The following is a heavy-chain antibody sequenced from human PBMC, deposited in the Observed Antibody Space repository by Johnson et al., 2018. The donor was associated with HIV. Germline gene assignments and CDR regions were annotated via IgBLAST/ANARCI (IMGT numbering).Heavy chain of an antibody. CDR1: GFTFSSYG. Sequence: QVQLVESGGGVVQPGRSLRLSCAASGFTFSSYGMHWVRQAPGKGLEWVAFIRYDGSNKYYADSVKGRFTISRDNSKNTLYLQMMSLRTEDTAVYFCAKVPSAVWFGEVIWGQGTMVTVSS. D-gene: IGHD3-10*01. V-gene: IGHV3-30*02. J-gene: IGHJ3*02. CDR2: IRYDGSNK. CDR3: AKVPSAVWFGEVI.